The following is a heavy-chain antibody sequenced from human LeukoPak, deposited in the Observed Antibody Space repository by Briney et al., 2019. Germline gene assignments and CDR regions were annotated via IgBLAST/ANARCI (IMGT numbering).Heavy chain of an antibody. Sequence: GGPLRLSCVASGFSFRNYAIHWVRQAPGKGLEYVSVINTDGRITYYADSVKGRFTISRDNSKNTVYLQMGSPRGEDMAVYYCTRDGGSFCDFDYWGQGALVTVSS. CDR2: INTDGRIT. V-gene: IGHV3-64*02. D-gene: IGHD1-26*01. J-gene: IGHJ4*02. CDR3: TRDGGSFCDFDY. CDR1: GFSFRNYA.